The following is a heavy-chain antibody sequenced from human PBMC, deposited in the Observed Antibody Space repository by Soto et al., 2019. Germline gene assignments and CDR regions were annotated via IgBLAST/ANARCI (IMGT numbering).Heavy chain of an antibody. V-gene: IGHV3-74*01. D-gene: IGHD6-19*01. J-gene: IGHJ4*02. CDR1: GFTFSSYW. CDR2: INSDGSST. Sequence: PGGSLRVSCSASGFTFSSYWMHWVRQAPGKGLVWVSRINSDGSSTSYADSVKGRFTISRDNAKNTLYLQMNSLRAEDMAVYYCARDRSYSSGWKDYRGQVPLVTVSP. CDR3: ARDRSYSSGWKDY.